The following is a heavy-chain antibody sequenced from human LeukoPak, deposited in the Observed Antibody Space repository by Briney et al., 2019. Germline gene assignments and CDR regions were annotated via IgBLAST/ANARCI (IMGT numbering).Heavy chain of an antibody. J-gene: IGHJ6*02. CDR3: ARHEATITMTLGGMDV. D-gene: IGHD3-22*01. Sequence: SETLSLTCTVSGGSISSSSYYWGWIRQPPGKGLEWIGSIYYSGSTYYNPSLKSRVTISVDTSKNQFSLKLSSVTAADTAVYYCARHEATITMTLGGMDVWGQGTRSPSP. CDR2: IYYSGST. V-gene: IGHV4-39*01. CDR1: GGSISSSSYY.